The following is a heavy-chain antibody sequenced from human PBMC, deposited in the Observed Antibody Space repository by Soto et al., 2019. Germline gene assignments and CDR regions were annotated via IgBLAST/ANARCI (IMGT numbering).Heavy chain of an antibody. CDR3: ARDRSIFGVVVDAFDI. D-gene: IGHD3-3*01. CDR1: GYTFTSYG. V-gene: IGHV1-18*01. Sequence: QVQLVQSGAEVKKPGASVKVSCKASGYTFTSYGISCVRQAPGQGLEWMGWISAYNGNTNYAQKLQGRVTMTTDTSTSTAYMELRSLRSDDTAVYYCARDRSIFGVVVDAFDIWGQGTMVTVSS. J-gene: IGHJ3*02. CDR2: ISAYNGNT.